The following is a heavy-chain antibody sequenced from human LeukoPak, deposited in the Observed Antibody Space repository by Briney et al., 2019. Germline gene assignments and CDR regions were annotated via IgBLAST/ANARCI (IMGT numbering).Heavy chain of an antibody. J-gene: IGHJ4*02. V-gene: IGHV3-64D*06. Sequence: GGSLRLSCSASGFTFSSYAMHWVRQAPGKGLEYVSAISSNGGSTYYADSVKGRFTISRDNSEDTLYLQMSSLRAEDTAVYYCVKDWDYYGSGSYYNWGQGTLVTVSS. D-gene: IGHD3-10*01. CDR3: VKDWDYYGSGSYYN. CDR2: ISSNGGST. CDR1: GFTFSSYA.